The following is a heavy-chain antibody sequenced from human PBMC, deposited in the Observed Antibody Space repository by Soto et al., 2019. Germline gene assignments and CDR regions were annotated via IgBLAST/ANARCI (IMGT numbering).Heavy chain of an antibody. V-gene: IGHV3-23*01. J-gene: IGHJ3*02. CDR2: ISGSGGST. D-gene: IGHD3-22*01. Sequence: GGSLRLSCAASGFTFSSYAMSWVRQAPGKGLEWVSAISGSGGSTYYADSVKGRFTISRDNSKNTLYLQMNSLRAEDTAVYYCAKGGGYYDSSGYYSAGAFDIWGQGTMVTVSS. CDR1: GFTFSSYA. CDR3: AKGGGYYDSSGYYSAGAFDI.